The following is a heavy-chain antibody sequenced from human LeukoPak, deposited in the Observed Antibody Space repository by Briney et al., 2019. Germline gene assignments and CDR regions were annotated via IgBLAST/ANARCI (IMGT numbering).Heavy chain of an antibody. CDR1: GASISSGGYY. CDR3: ARDKGFYDILTGGFDI. CDR2: IYYSGST. J-gene: IGHJ3*02. D-gene: IGHD3-9*01. V-gene: IGHV4-31*03. Sequence: SQTLSLTCTVSGASISSGGYYWSWIRQHAGKGLEWIGYIYYSGSTYYNPSLKSRVSISVDTSKNQFSLTLKSVTAADTAVYYCARDKGFYDILTGGFDIWGQGTMVTVSS.